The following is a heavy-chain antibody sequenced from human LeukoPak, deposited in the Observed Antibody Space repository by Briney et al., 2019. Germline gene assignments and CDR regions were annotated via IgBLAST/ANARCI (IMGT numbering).Heavy chain of an antibody. CDR2: INHSGST. Sequence: SETLSLTCAVYGGSFSGYYWSWIRQPPGKGLEWIGEINHSGSTNYNPSLKSRVTISVDTSKNQFSLKLSSVTAADTAVYYCARSRYGSGTYVGLYYFDYWGQGTLVTVSS. D-gene: IGHD3-10*01. CDR1: GGSFSGYY. V-gene: IGHV4-34*01. J-gene: IGHJ4*02. CDR3: ARSRYGSGTYVGLYYFDY.